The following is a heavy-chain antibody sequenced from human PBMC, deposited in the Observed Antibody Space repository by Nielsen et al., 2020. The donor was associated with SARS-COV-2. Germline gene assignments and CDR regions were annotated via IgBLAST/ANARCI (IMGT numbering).Heavy chain of an antibody. J-gene: IGHJ6*03. Sequence: SETLSLTCTVSGGSISSSSYYWGWIRQPPGKGLEWIGSIYYSGSTYYNPSLKSRVTISVDTSKNQFSLKLSSVTAADTAVYYCARGVVVPAASMDVWGKGTTVTVSS. D-gene: IGHD2-2*01. V-gene: IGHV4-39*01. CDR2: IYYSGST. CDR1: GGSISSSSYY. CDR3: ARGVVVPAASMDV.